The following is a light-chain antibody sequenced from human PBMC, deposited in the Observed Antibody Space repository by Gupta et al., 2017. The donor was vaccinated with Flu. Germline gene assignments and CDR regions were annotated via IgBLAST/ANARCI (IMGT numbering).Light chain of an antibody. CDR3: QQSYSTPLT. CDR2: AAS. J-gene: IGKJ3*01. Sequence: DIQMTQSPSSLSASVGDRATITCRASQSISSYLNWYQQKPGKAPKLLIYAASRLQSGVPSGFSGSGSGTDFTLTISSLQPEDFATYYCQQSYSTPLTFGPGTKVDIK. V-gene: IGKV1-39*01. CDR1: QSISSY.